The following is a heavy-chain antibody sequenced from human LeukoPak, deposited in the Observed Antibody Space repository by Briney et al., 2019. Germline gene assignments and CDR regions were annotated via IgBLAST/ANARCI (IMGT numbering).Heavy chain of an antibody. CDR2: IWNGGSDK. CDR3: ARVEYGDYVVY. V-gene: IGHV3-33*01. CDR1: GFIFSDYG. Sequence: GGSLRLSCAASGFIFSDYGMHWVRQAPGKGLEWVAVIWNGGSDKYYADSVKGRFTISRDNSKKTLYLQMNSLRAEDTAVYYCARVEYGDYVVYWGQGTLVTVSS. D-gene: IGHD4-17*01. J-gene: IGHJ4*02.